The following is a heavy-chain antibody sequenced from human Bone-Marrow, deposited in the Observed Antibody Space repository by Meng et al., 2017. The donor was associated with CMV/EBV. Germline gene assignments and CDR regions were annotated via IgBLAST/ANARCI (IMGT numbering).Heavy chain of an antibody. Sequence: GGSLRLSCKASGGTFSSYAISWVRQAPGQGLEWMGWINPNSGGTNYAQKFQGRVTMTRDTSISTAYMELSRLRSDDTAVYYCAGGSSSWLRWGQGTLVTVSS. J-gene: IGHJ4*02. V-gene: IGHV1-2*02. CDR3: AGGSSSWLR. D-gene: IGHD6-13*01. CDR1: GGTFSSYA. CDR2: INPNSGGT.